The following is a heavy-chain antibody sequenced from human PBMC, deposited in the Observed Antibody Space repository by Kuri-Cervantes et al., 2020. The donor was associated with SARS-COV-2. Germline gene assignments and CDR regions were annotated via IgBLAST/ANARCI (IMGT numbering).Heavy chain of an antibody. D-gene: IGHD2-2*01. Sequence: GESLKISCTASGLKFSDFHMRWVRQAPGKGLEWVRFMRNRTYGGTTEETTSVKDRFTLSRDDSDSITCLPVTSLRAEDTAVYYCARDLIAPYQLLFRYYYGMDVWGQGTTVTGSS. J-gene: IGHJ6*02. CDR3: ARDLIAPYQLLFRYYYGMDV. CDR1: GLKFSDFH. CDR2: MRNRTYGGTT. V-gene: IGHV3-71*01.